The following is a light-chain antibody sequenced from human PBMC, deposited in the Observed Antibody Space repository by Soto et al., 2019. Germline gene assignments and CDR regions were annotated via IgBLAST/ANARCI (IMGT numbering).Light chain of an antibody. CDR3: QQSYSTLWT. J-gene: IGKJ2*02. Sequence: DIQMTQSPSSLSAAVGDRVTITCRASQSSSSYLNWYQQKPGKAAKLLIYAASSLQSGVPSRFSGSGSGTDFTLTISSLQPEDFATYYCQQSYSTLWTFGQGTKLEIK. CDR1: QSSSSY. V-gene: IGKV1-39*01. CDR2: AAS.